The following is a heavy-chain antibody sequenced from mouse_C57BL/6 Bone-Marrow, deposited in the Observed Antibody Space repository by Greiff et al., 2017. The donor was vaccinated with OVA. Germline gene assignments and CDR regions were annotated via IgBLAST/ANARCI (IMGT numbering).Heavy chain of an antibody. J-gene: IGHJ3*01. CDR1: GFTFSDYG. Sequence: EVKLMESGGGLVQPGGSLKLSCAASGFTFSDYGMAWVRQAPRKGPEWVAFISNLAYSIYYADTVTGRFTISRENAKNTLYLDMSSLRSEDTAMYYCARHELSGFAYWGQGTLVTVSA. CDR2: ISNLAYSI. D-gene: IGHD1-3*01. V-gene: IGHV5-15*01. CDR3: ARHELSGFAY.